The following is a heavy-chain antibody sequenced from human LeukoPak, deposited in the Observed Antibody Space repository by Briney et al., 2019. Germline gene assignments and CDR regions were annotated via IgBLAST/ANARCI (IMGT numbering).Heavy chain of an antibody. CDR2: IFYSGNT. V-gene: IGHV4-39*07. CDR1: SVSVSNSHYY. D-gene: IGHD2-21*01. CDR3: ARATAVVAWAWFDP. Sequence: SETLSLTCTVSSVSVSNSHYYWAWVRQPPGKGLEWLGSIFYSGNTHYNPSLKSPVTISIDTSKNQFSLKLSSVTAADTAVYYCARATAVVAWAWFDPWGQGTLVTVSS. J-gene: IGHJ5*02.